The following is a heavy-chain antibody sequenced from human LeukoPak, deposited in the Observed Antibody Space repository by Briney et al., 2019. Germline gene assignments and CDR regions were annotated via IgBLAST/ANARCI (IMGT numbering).Heavy chain of an antibody. CDR3: ARDLGETGY. Sequence: GGAPRLSSAAPGVTLRSKYINWVRHGPGEGLEWVSVIYSSGSTYYADSVKGRFTISRDNSKNTLYLQMNSLRAEDTAVYYCARDLGETGYWGQGTLVTVSS. D-gene: IGHD3-10*01. CDR2: IYSSGST. CDR1: GVTLRSKY. J-gene: IGHJ4*02. V-gene: IGHV3-53*01.